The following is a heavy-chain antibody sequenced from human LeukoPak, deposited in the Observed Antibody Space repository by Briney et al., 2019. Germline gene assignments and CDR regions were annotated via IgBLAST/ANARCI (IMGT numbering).Heavy chain of an antibody. CDR3: AADFYTSYHLGY. CDR2: IYKSGTI. V-gene: IGHV3-66*01. D-gene: IGHD3-16*01. Sequence: GGSLRLSCAVSGFTVAVNYMSWVRQAPGKGLEWVSIIYKSGTISYADSVKGRFIISRDSSTNTLSLQMTSLRAEDTAVYYCAADFYTSYHLGYWGQGTLVTVSS. J-gene: IGHJ4*02. CDR1: GFTVAVNY.